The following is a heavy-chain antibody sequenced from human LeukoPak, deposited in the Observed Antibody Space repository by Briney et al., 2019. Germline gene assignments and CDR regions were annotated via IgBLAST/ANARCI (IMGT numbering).Heavy chain of an antibody. CDR1: GGSISSYY. Sequence: SETLSLTCTVSGGSISSYYWSWIRQPPGKGLEWIGYIYYSGSTNYNPSLKSRVTISVDTSKNQFSLKLSSVTAADTAVYYWARDNWGSADYWGQGTLVTVSS. D-gene: IGHD7-27*01. CDR2: IYYSGST. CDR3: ARDNWGSADY. V-gene: IGHV4-59*01. J-gene: IGHJ4*02.